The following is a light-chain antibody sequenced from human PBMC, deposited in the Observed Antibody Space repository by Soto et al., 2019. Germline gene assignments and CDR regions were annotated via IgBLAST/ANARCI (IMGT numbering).Light chain of an antibody. CDR3: QQSYSTPCT. Sequence: DIQMTQSPSSLSVSVGDRVTITCRASQSISRYLSWYNQKPGKAPKLLIYAASTLQSGVPSRFSGSGSGTDFTLTISSLQPEDFATYYCQQSYSTPCTFGQGTKLEIK. CDR2: AAS. J-gene: IGKJ2*02. CDR1: QSISRY. V-gene: IGKV1-39*01.